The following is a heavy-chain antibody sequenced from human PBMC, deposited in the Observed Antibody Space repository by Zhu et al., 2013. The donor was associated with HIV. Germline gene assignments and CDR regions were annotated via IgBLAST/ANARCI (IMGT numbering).Heavy chain of an antibody. J-gene: IGHJ4*02. D-gene: IGHD2-15*01. CDR2: IRGNGANT. CDR1: GFAFNTYA. V-gene: IGHV3-23*01. Sequence: EVQLLESGGGLVQPGGSLRLSCAASGFAFNTYAMSWVRQAPGKGLEWVSGIRGNGANTYYTDSVKGRFTISRDNSKNTLYLQMHSLRAEDAAVYYCAIRPEGIVVVVAQGDWGEGTLVTVSS. CDR3: AIRPEGIVVVVAQGD.